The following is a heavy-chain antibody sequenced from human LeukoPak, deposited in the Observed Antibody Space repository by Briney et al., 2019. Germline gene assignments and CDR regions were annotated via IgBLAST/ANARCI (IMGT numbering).Heavy chain of an antibody. CDR2: IKQDGSEK. CDR1: GFTFSSYW. CDR3: ARDRGYYGSGSHDY. J-gene: IGHJ4*02. Sequence: GGSLRLSCAASGFTFSSYWMSWVRQAPGKGLEWVANIKQDGSEKYYVDSVKGRFTISRDNAKNSLYLQMNSLRAEDTAVYYCARDRGYYGSGSHDYWGQGTLVTVSS. V-gene: IGHV3-7*01. D-gene: IGHD3-10*01.